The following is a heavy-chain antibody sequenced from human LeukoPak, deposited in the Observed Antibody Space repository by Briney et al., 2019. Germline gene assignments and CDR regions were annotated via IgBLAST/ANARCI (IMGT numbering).Heavy chain of an antibody. CDR1: GFSFSTYG. Sequence: GGSLRLSCAASGFSFSTYGMHWVRQAPGKGLEWVAVILYDESDKYYGDSVKGRFTISRDNSKNTLFLQMNSLRAEDTAVYFCAKDFRRADYYDSSGYYRMIDYWGQGTLVTVSS. CDR3: AKDFRRADYYDSSGYYRMIDY. CDR2: ILYDESDK. D-gene: IGHD3-22*01. V-gene: IGHV3-30*18. J-gene: IGHJ4*02.